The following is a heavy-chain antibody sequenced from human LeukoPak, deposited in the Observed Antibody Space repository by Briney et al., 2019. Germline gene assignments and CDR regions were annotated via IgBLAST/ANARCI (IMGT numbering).Heavy chain of an antibody. CDR2: IIPIFGTA. D-gene: IGHD3-3*01. V-gene: IGHV1-69*05. CDR1: GGTFSNYA. J-gene: IGHJ5*02. CDR3: ARDDKFWSGHGGWFDP. Sequence: SVKVSCKASGGTFSNYAISWVRQAPGQGLEWMGGIIPIFGTANYAQKFQGRVTITTDESTSTAYMELSSLRSEDTAVYYCARDDKFWSGHGGWFDPWGQGTLVTVSS.